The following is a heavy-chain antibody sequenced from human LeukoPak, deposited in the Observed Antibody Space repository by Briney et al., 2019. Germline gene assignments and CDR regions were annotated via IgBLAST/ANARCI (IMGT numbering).Heavy chain of an antibody. CDR2: IKHSGST. CDR3: ARLDYGNGVAMDV. CDR1: GGSFSGYY. V-gene: IGHV4-34*01. J-gene: IGHJ6*02. D-gene: IGHD4-11*01. Sequence: PSETLSLTCAVYGGSFSGYYWSWIRQPPGKGLEWTGEIKHSGSTNYNPSLKSRVTISVDTSKNQFSLKLSSVTAADTAVYYCARLDYGNGVAMDVWGQGTTVTVSS.